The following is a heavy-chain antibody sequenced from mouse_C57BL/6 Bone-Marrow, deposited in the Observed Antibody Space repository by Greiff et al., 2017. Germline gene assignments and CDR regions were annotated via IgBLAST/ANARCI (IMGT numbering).Heavy chain of an antibody. CDR2: ISYSGST. D-gene: IGHD4-1*01. CDR1: GYSITSDY. J-gene: IGHJ4*01. CDR3: ARSPLTGTFGAMDY. Sequence: EVKLQESGPGLAKPSQTLSLTCSVTGYSITSDYWNWIRTFPGNKLEYMGYISYSGSTYYHPSLKSRISITRDTSKNQYYLQLKSVTTEDTATYSCARSPLTGTFGAMDYWGQGTSVTVSS. V-gene: IGHV3-8*01.